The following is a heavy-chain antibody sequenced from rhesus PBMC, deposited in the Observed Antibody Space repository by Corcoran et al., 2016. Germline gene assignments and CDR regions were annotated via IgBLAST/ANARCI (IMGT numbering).Heavy chain of an antibody. CDR2: VGASSGDI. V-gene: IGHV4-65*02. CDR3: GRHPYPFGGLDS. J-gene: IGHJ6*01. CDR1: GDSISSWNW. Sequence: QVQLQESGPGLVKPSETLSLTCAVSGDSISSWNWWTWLRQSPGKGLEWIGNVGASSGDIYYNPPLKSRVTISKDTSKNQFSLKVTSVTAADTAVYYCGRHPYPFGGLDSWGQGVVVTVSS.